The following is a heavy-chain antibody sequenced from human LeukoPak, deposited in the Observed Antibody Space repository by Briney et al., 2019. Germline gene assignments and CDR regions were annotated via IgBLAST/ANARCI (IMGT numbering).Heavy chain of an antibody. CDR2: INPNSGGT. J-gene: IGHJ4*02. Sequence: ASVNVSCKASGYIFTGYYMHGVRQAPGQGLEWMGRINPNSGGTNYAQKLQGRVTMTRETSISTAYMELSRLRSDDTAVYYCAREWELLSYYFDYWGQGTLVTVSS. CDR3: AREWELLSYYFDY. V-gene: IGHV1-2*06. CDR1: GYIFTGYY. D-gene: IGHD1-26*01.